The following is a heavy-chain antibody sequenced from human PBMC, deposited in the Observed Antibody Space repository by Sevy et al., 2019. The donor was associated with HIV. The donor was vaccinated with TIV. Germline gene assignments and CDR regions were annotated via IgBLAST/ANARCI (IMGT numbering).Heavy chain of an antibody. D-gene: IGHD3-22*01. CDR3: ARDSYYDSSGYYYVPYFDY. CDR1: GYTFTSYG. Sequence: ASVKGSCKASGYTFTSYGISWVRQAPGQGLEWMGWISAYNGNTNYAQKLQGRVTMTTDTSTSTAYMELRSLRSDDTAVYYCARDSYYDSSGYYYVPYFDYWGQGTLVTVSS. J-gene: IGHJ4*02. CDR2: ISAYNGNT. V-gene: IGHV1-18*01.